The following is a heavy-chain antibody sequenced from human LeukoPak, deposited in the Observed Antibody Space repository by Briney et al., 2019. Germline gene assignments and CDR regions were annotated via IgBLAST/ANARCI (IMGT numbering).Heavy chain of an antibody. V-gene: IGHV4-39*01. CDR3: ARRDTDIVESTDAFDI. Sequence: PSETLSLTCTVSGGSISSTSYYWGWIRQPPGKGLEWIGYIYYSGSTYYNPSLKSRVTISVDTSKNQFSLKLTSVTAADTAVYYCARRDTDIVESTDAFDIWGQGTMVTVSS. D-gene: IGHD5-12*01. CDR2: IYYSGST. J-gene: IGHJ3*02. CDR1: GGSISSTSYY.